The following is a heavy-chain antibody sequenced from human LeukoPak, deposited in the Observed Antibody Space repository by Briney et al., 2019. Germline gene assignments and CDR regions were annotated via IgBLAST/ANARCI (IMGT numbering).Heavy chain of an antibody. V-gene: IGHV4-38-2*02. D-gene: IGHD3-9*01. CDR1: GYSISSGYY. CDR2: IYHSGST. CDR3: ARVGSKGDILTGLHDAFDI. Sequence: TSETLSLTCTVSGYSISSGYYWGWIRQPPGKGLEWIGSIYHSGSTYYNPSLKSRVTISVDTSKNQFSLKLSSVTAADTAVYYCARVGSKGDILTGLHDAFDIWGQGTMVTVSS. J-gene: IGHJ3*02.